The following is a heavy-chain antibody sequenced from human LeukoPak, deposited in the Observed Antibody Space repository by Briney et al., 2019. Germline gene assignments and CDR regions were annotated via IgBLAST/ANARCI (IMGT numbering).Heavy chain of an antibody. CDR2: ISSSSYI. V-gene: IGHV3-21*01. D-gene: IGHD3-16*01. CDR3: ARDGGYGMDV. J-gene: IGHJ6*02. Sequence: GGSLRLSCAASGFTFSSYSMNWDRQAPGKGLEWVSSISSSSYIYYADSVKGRFTISRDNAKNSLYLQMNSLRAEDTAVYYCARDGGYGMDVWGQGTTVTVSS. CDR1: GFTFSSYS.